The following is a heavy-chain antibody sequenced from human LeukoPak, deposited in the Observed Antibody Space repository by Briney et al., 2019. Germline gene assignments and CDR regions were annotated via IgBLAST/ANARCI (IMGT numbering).Heavy chain of an antibody. Sequence: SETLSLTCTVSVASISSYCWTWIRQPPGKGLEWIGYIYYSGGTNYNPSLKSRVTISVDTSKNQFSLKLSSVTAADTAVYYCARQSGGVGTKVDYWGQGTLVTVSS. V-gene: IGHV4-59*08. CDR1: VASISSYC. CDR2: IYYSGGT. J-gene: IGHJ4*02. CDR3: ARQSGGVGTKVDY. D-gene: IGHD3-16*01.